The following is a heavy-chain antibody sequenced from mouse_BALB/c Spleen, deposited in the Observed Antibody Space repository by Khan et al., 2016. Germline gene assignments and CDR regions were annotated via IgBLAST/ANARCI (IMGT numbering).Heavy chain of an antibody. D-gene: IGHD2-4*01. Sequence: VQLKESGPGLVKPSQSLSLTCTVTGYSITSDYAWNWIRQFPGNKLEWMGYISYSGSTSYNPSLKSRISITRDTSKNQFFLQLNSVTTEDTATYYCGREGGNYDYCFDYWGQGTTLTVAS. CDR2: ISYSGST. J-gene: IGHJ2*01. V-gene: IGHV3-2*02. CDR1: GYSITSDYA. CDR3: GREGGNYDYCFDY.